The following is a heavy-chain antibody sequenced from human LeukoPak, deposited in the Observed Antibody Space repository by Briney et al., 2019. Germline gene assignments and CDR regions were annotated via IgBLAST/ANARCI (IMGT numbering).Heavy chain of an antibody. Sequence: GRSLRLSCVASGFTFSNYGMHWVRQAPGKGLEWVAVISYDGSNKYYADTMKGRFTISRDNSKNTLYLQMNSLRAEDTAVYYCTKGVLGGTQSVSAGLDSWGQGTLVTASS. J-gene: IGHJ4*02. V-gene: IGHV3-30*18. D-gene: IGHD3-16*01. CDR3: TKGVLGGTQSVSAGLDS. CDR2: ISYDGSNK. CDR1: GFTFSNYG.